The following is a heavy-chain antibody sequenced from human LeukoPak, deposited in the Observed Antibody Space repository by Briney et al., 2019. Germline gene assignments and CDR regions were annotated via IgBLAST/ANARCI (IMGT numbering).Heavy chain of an antibody. Sequence: GGSLRLSCAASRFTFSTYGMYWVRQAPGKGLEWAALIWNDGSKQYYADSVKGRFTISRDNSKNTLYLQMNSLRVEDTAVYYCAKGAFGAGYSEYFDPWGQGILVTVSS. CDR2: IWNDGSKQ. D-gene: IGHD3/OR15-3a*01. CDR3: AKGAFGAGYSEYFDP. V-gene: IGHV3-33*06. J-gene: IGHJ4*02. CDR1: RFTFSTYG.